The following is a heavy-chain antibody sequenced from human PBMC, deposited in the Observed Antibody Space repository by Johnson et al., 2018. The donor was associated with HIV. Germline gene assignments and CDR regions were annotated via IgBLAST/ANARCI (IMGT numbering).Heavy chain of an antibody. D-gene: IGHD2-15*01. CDR1: GFVFSNAW. CDR2: IRSKADGETT. J-gene: IGHJ3*02. CDR3: TTDRTIMVVANRDDAFDI. Sequence: VQLVESGGGLVKPGSSLRLSCAASGFVFSNAWMNWVRQAPGRGLEWVGRIRSKADGETTDLAEPVKGRFIISRDASKNTRYRQMKSLKTEDKAVYYCTTDRTIMVVANRDDAFDIWGQGTMVTVSS. V-gene: IGHV3-15*01.